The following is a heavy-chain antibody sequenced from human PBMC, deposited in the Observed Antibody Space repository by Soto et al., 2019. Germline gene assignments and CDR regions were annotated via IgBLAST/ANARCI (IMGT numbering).Heavy chain of an antibody. D-gene: IGHD3-9*01. CDR3: STLTKYDILTGYYDQYYYGLDV. V-gene: IGHV3-66*01. CDR2: IYSDGST. J-gene: IGHJ6*02. CDR1: GFTVNSNY. Sequence: GGSLRLSCAASGFTVNSNYMSWVRQAPGKGLEWVSVIYSDGSTYYADSVKGRFIISRDNSNNTLYFQMNSLRAEDLAVYYCSTLTKYDILTGYYDQYYYGLDVWGQGTTVTVSS.